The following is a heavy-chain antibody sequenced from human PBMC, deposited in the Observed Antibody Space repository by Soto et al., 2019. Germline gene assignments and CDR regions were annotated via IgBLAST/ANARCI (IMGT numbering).Heavy chain of an antibody. Sequence: GGSLRLSCAASGFTFSSYGMHWVRQAPGKGLEWVAVIWYDGSNKYYADSVKGRFTISRDNSKNTLYLQMNSLRAEDTAVYYCARGTRYDILTGYYKGSLDYWGQGTLVTVSS. CDR1: GFTFSSYG. D-gene: IGHD3-9*01. V-gene: IGHV3-33*01. CDR3: ARGTRYDILTGYYKGSLDY. J-gene: IGHJ4*02. CDR2: IWYDGSNK.